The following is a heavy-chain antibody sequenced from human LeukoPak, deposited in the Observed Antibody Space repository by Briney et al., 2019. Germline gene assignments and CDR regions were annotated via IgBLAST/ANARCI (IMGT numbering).Heavy chain of an antibody. CDR3: ARDQVAALDY. CDR2: INWNGGNT. J-gene: IGHJ4*02. CDR1: GFTFSSFE. D-gene: IGHD6-13*01. V-gene: IGHV3-20*04. Sequence: GGSLKLSCTTSGFTFSSFEMNWVRQAPGKGLEWVSGINWNGGNTGYEDSVKGRFTISRDNAKNSLYLQMNSLRAEDTAVYYCARDQVAALDYWGQGTLVTVSS.